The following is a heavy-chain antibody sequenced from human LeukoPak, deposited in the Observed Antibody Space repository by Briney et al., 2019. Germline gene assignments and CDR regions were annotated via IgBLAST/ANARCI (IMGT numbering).Heavy chain of an antibody. J-gene: IGHJ6*02. Sequence: GGSMRLSCAASGFTFSSYAMSWVRQAPGKGLGWVSAISGSGGSTYYADSVKGRFTISRDNSKNTLYPQMNSLSAKATAVYYCSNGGVPRYYYYGMDVWGQGTTVTVSS. D-gene: IGHD3-16*01. CDR1: GFTFSSYA. CDR3: SNGGVPRYYYYGMDV. V-gene: IGHV3-23*01. CDR2: ISGSGGST.